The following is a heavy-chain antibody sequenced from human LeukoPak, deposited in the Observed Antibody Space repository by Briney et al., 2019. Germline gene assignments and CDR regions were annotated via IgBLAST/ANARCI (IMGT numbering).Heavy chain of an antibody. CDR3: TRVGYIDEGIDY. V-gene: IGHV3-21*06. D-gene: IGHD5-24*01. CDR1: GFTFSSYM. Sequence: GGSLRLSCAASGFTFSSYMMNWVRQAPGKGLEWVSSINSGSTYTYYTESVKGRFTISRDNAKNSLYLQMNSLRAEDTAIYYCTRVGYIDEGIDYWGQGTLVTVSS. CDR2: INSGSTYT. J-gene: IGHJ4*02.